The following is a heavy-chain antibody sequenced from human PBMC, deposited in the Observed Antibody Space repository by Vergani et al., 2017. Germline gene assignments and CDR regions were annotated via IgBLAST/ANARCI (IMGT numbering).Heavy chain of an antibody. D-gene: IGHD6-13*01. CDR1: GFTFSSYS. CDR3: ARDVVAAAFYGMDV. Sequence: EVQLVESGGGLVKPGGSLRLSCAASGFTFSSYSMNWVRQAPGKGLEWVSSISSSSSYIYYADSVKGRFTISRDNAKNSLYLQMNSLRAEDTAVYYCARDVVAAAFYGMDVWGQGTTVTVSS. V-gene: IGHV3-21*01. CDR2: ISSSSSYI. J-gene: IGHJ6*02.